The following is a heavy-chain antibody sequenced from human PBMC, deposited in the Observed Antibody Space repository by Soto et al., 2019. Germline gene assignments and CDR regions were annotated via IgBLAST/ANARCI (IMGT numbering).Heavy chain of an antibody. CDR3: ARTIITISGRWFDP. V-gene: IGHV4-34*01. CDR1: GGSFSGYY. J-gene: IGHJ5*02. D-gene: IGHD3-3*01. Sequence: SETLSLTCAVYGGSFSGYYWSWIRQPPGKGLEWIGEINHSGSTNYNPSLKSRVTISVDTSKNQFSLKLSSVTAADTAVYYCARTIITISGRWFDPWGQGTLVTVSS. CDR2: INHSGST.